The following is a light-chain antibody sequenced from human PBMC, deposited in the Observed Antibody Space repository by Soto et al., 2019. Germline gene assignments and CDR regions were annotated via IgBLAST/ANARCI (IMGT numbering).Light chain of an antibody. J-gene: IGLJ1*01. Sequence: QSALTQPASVSGSPGQSITISCTGTSSDVGSYDLVSWYQQHPRKAPKLMIYEASERPSGVSNRFSGSKSGNTASLTISGLQAEDEADYYCCSYAGSTTFVFGTGTKVTVL. CDR1: SSDVGSYDL. CDR2: EAS. V-gene: IGLV2-23*01. CDR3: CSYAGSTTFV.